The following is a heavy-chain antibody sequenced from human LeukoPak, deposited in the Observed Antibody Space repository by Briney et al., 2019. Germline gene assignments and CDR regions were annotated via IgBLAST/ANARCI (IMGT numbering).Heavy chain of an antibody. CDR1: GFTFSSYA. D-gene: IGHD6-13*01. Sequence: GGSLRLSCAASGFTFSSYAMSWVRQAPGKGLEWVSAISGSGGSTYYADSVKGRFTISRDNSKNTLYLLMNSLRAEDTAVYYCAKTGSSSWYRTWFDPWGQGTLVTVSS. CDR2: ISGSGGST. CDR3: AKTGSSSWYRTWFDP. V-gene: IGHV3-23*01. J-gene: IGHJ5*02.